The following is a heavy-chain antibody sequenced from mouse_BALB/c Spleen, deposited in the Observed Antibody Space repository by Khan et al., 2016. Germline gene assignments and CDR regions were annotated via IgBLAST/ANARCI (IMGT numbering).Heavy chain of an antibody. D-gene: IGHD2-4*01. CDR2: INTNTGEP. V-gene: IGHV9-3*02. CDR1: GYTFTNYG. J-gene: IGHJ2*01. Sequence: QIQLVQSGPELKKPGETVKISCKASGYTFTNYGMNWVKQAPGKGLKWMGWINTNTGEPTYAEEFKGRFAFSLETSASTAYLQINNLKNEDTATYFCARGVITTNFDYWGQGTTLTVSS. CDR3: ARGVITTNFDY.